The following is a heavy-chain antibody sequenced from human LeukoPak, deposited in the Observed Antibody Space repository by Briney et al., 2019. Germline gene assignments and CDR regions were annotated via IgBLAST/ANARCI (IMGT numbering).Heavy chain of an antibody. Sequence: SETLSLTCIVSGGSISSGGYYWSWIRQHPGKGLEWIGYIYYSGSTNYNPSLKSRVTISVDTSKNQFSLKLSSVTAADTAVYYCARSPYGYYGEVYYYGMDVWGQGTTVTVSS. CDR2: IYYSGST. CDR1: GGSISSGGYY. CDR3: ARSPYGYYGEVYYYGMDV. J-gene: IGHJ6*02. D-gene: IGHD3-22*01. V-gene: IGHV4-61*08.